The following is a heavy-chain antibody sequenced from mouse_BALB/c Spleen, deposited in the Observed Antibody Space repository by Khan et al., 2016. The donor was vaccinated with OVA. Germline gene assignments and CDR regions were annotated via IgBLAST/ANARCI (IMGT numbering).Heavy chain of an antibody. CDR2: IWGDGST. V-gene: IGHV2-6-7*01. Sequence: VQLKESGPGLVAPSQSLSITCTVSGFSLTGYGVNWVRQPPGKGLEWLGMIWGDGSTDYNSALKSRLSISKDNSKSQVFLKMNSLQTDDTARYYCARAYYANYREAMAFWDEGSSESVTS. CDR3: ARAYYANYREAMAF. D-gene: IGHD2-10*01. CDR1: GFSLTGYG. J-gene: IGHJ4*01.